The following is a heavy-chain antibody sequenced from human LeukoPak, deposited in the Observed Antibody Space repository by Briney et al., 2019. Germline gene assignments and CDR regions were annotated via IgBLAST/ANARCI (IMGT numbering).Heavy chain of an antibody. CDR1: GFTFSSYA. D-gene: IGHD3-9*01. CDR2: ISGGGGST. J-gene: IGHJ4*02. V-gene: IGHV3-23*01. CDR3: ANQHDILTAYLY. Sequence: PGGSLRLSCAASGFTFSSYAMSWVRQAPGKGLEWVSAISGGGGSTYYADSVKGRFSISRDNSKNTLYLQMNSLRAEDTALYYCANQHDILTAYLYWGQGTLVTVSS.